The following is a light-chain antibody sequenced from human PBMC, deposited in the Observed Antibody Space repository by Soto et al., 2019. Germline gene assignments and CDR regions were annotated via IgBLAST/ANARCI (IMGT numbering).Light chain of an antibody. V-gene: IGKV1-39*01. J-gene: IGKJ2*01. Sequence: DIQMTQSPSSLSASAGDRVTITCRASQSISSYLNWYQQKPGKAPKLLIYGASSLQSGVPSRFSGSGSGTDFTLTISSLQPEDFATYYCQQTYSSPYTFGQGTKLEIK. CDR3: QQTYSSPYT. CDR1: QSISSY. CDR2: GAS.